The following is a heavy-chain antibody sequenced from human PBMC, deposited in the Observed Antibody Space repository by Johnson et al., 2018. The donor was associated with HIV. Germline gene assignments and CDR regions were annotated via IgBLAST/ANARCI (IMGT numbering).Heavy chain of an antibody. J-gene: IGHJ3*02. Sequence: VQLVESGGGVVQPGRSLRLSCAASGFTFSSYAMHWVRQAPGKGLEWVAVISYDGSNKYYADSVKGRFTISRDNSKNTLYLQMNSLRAEDTAVYYCARGEAAVDAFDIWGQGTMVTVSS. CDR2: ISYDGSNK. D-gene: IGHD6-13*01. CDR3: ARGEAAVDAFDI. V-gene: IGHV3-30*04. CDR1: GFTFSSYA.